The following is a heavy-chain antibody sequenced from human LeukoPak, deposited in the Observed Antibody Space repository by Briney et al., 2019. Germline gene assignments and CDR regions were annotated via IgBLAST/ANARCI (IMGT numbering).Heavy chain of an antibody. J-gene: IGHJ5*01. CDR3: ARDHPGGWYDF. CDR1: GYIFIGYY. CDR2: INPNSGDT. Sequence: GASVKVSCKASGYIFIGYYIHWMRQAPGQGPEWMGRINPNSGDTNYAQKFQGRVTMTRDTSISTVYMEFSRLRSDDTAVYYCARDHPGGWYDFWGQGTLVTVSS. V-gene: IGHV1-2*02. D-gene: IGHD2-15*01.